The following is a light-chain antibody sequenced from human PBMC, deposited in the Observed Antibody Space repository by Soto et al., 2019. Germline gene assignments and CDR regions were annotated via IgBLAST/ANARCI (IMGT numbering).Light chain of an antibody. Sequence: IVMTQSPDSLAVSLGDRSTINCKSSQSVLYSSNNKNYLAWYQQKPGQPPKLLIYWASTRESGVPDRFSGSGSGTDFTLTISSLQAEDVAVYYCQQYYSTPWTFGQGTKVDI. CDR1: QSVLYSSNNKNY. V-gene: IGKV4-1*01. CDR3: QQYYSTPWT. J-gene: IGKJ1*01. CDR2: WAS.